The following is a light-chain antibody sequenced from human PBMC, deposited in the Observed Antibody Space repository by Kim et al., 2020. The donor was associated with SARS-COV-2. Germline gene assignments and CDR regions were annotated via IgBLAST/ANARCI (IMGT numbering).Light chain of an antibody. Sequence: QSALTQPPSASGSPGQSVTISCTGTSNDVGNYNYVTWYQKHPGKAPKVLIYDVTKRPSGVPDRFSGSKSGNTASLTVFGLQAEDETEYYCTSYAGTNIPYVFATGTKVTVL. CDR1: SNDVGNYNY. V-gene: IGLV2-8*01. CDR3: TSYAGTNIPYV. J-gene: IGLJ1*01. CDR2: DVT.